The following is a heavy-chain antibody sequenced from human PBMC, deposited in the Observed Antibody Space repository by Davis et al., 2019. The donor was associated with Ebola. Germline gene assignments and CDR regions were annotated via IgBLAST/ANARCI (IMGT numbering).Heavy chain of an antibody. Sequence: AASVKVSCKASGYTFSDYHIHWVRQAPGQGLEWMGKIDPKRESSSYAQKFQGRVSLTRDTSRNTVYMEVNSLRFEDTAVYFCARAQSLQQLTNDYWGQGTLVTVSS. V-gene: IGHV1-46*01. D-gene: IGHD6-13*01. CDR1: GYTFSDYH. CDR2: IDPKRESS. CDR3: ARAQSLQQLTNDY. J-gene: IGHJ4*02.